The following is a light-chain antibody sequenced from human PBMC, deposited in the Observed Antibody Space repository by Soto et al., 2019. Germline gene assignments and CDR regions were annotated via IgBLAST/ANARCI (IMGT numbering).Light chain of an antibody. CDR1: QSVSSK. CDR3: QQHNQWPIT. Sequence: EIVMTQSPATLSVSPVEGATLSCMASQSVSSKLAWYQQKPGQAPRLLIYGASTRATGIPARFSGSGSGTEFTLTINSLQSEDSAVYYCQQHNQWPITFGQGTRLEIK. V-gene: IGKV3D-15*01. CDR2: GAS. J-gene: IGKJ5*01.